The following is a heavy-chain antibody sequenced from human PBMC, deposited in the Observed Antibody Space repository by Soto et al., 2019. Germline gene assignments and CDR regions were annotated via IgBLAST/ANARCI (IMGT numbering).Heavy chain of an antibody. CDR2: IHFSGST. J-gene: IGHJ3*02. CDR3: ARERCSGGSCAFDI. Sequence: PSETLSLTCTVSGDSMSRYYWSWIRRPPKKGLEWIGYIHFSGSTDHNPSLKSRVIISVDTSKNQFSLRLSSVTAADTAMYYCARERCSGGSCAFDIWGQGTMVTVSS. CDR1: GDSMSRYY. D-gene: IGHD2-15*01. V-gene: IGHV4-59*01.